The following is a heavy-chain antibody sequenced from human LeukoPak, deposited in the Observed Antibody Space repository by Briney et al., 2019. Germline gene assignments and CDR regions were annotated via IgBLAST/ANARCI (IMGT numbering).Heavy chain of an antibody. CDR2: TYPGDSDT. J-gene: IGHJ4*02. V-gene: IGHV5-51*01. CDR1: GYSFTSYW. Sequence: GESLKISGKGFGYSFTSYWLGWVRQMPGKGLEGMGITYPGDSDTRYGPSFQGQVTISADKSISTAYLQLSSLKASDTAMYYCVTRHYGSGSYYFDYWGQGTLVTVSS. D-gene: IGHD3-10*01. CDR3: VTRHYGSGSYYFDY.